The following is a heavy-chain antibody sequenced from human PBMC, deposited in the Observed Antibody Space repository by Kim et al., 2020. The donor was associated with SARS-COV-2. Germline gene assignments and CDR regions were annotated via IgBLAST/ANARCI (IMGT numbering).Heavy chain of an antibody. CDR2: ISAYNGNT. CDR3: ARDQVPGMATIVSSTYGMDV. V-gene: IGHV1-18*01. CDR1: GYTFTSYG. D-gene: IGHD5-12*01. J-gene: IGHJ6*02. Sequence: ASVKVSCKASGYTFTSYGISWVRQAPGQGLEWMGWISAYNGNTNYAQKLQGRVTMTTDTSTSTAYMELRSLRSDDTAVYYCARDQVPGMATIVSSTYGMDVWGQGTTVTVSS.